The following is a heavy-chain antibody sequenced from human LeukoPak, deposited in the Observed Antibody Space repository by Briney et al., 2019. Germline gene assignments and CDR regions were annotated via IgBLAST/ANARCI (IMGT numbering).Heavy chain of an antibody. Sequence: TGVTLRLSCAASELSVSNNYMNWVRQASGKGLESVSVIYSGGTTNDADSVQGRFTISRESSKNTVYLQMNRLRADDTAVYYCAREHYDYFWGTYRSYALDIWGQGTMVTVSS. CDR2: IYSGGTT. V-gene: IGHV3-53*01. CDR3: AREHYDYFWGTYRSYALDI. D-gene: IGHD3-16*02. CDR1: ELSVSNNY. J-gene: IGHJ3*02.